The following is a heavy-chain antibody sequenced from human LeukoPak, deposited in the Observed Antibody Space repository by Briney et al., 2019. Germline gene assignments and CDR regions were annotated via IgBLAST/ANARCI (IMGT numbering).Heavy chain of an antibody. CDR2: INPNSGGT. CDR1: GYTFTSYG. J-gene: IGHJ4*02. CDR3: ARAGTTVVTPHDY. Sequence: ASVKVSCKASGYTFTSYGISWVRQAPGQGLEWMGRINPNSGGTNYAQKFQGRVTMTRDTSISTAYMELSRLRSDDTAVYYCARAGTTVVTPHDYWGQGTLVTVSS. V-gene: IGHV1-2*06. D-gene: IGHD4-23*01.